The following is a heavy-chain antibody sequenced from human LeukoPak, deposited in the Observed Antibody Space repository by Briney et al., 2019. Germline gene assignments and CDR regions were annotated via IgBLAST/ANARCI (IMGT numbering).Heavy chain of an antibody. CDR1: GFTFDDYA. CDR2: ISWNSGSI. J-gene: IGHJ4*02. Sequence: GRSLRLSCAASGFTFDDYAVHWVRQAPGRGLEWVSGISWNSGSIGYADSVKGRFTISRDNAKNSLHLQMNSLRAEDTALYYCARQWFGELSHFDYWGQGTLVTVSS. V-gene: IGHV3-9*01. CDR3: ARQWFGELSHFDY. D-gene: IGHD3-10*01.